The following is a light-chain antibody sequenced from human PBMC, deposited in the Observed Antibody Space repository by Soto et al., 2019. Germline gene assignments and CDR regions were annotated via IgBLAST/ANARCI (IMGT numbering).Light chain of an antibody. CDR2: DNS. V-gene: IGLV1-51*01. J-gene: IGLJ2*01. CDR1: SSNIGNNY. Sequence: QSVLTQPPSVSAAPGQKVTISCSGSSSNIGNNYVSWYQQYPGTAPTLLIYDNSKRPSGIPDRFSCSKSGTSATLGITGLQTGDEADYYCGTWDSSLSVVFGGGTKLTVL. CDR3: GTWDSSLSVV.